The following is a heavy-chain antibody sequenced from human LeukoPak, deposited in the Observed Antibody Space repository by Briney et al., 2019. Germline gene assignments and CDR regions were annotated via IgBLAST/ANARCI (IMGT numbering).Heavy chain of an antibody. J-gene: IGHJ4*02. CDR3: AKDRRRGYYGSGSNFDY. D-gene: IGHD3-10*01. Sequence: GGSLRLPCAASGFTFDDYAMHWVRQAPGKGLEWVSGISWNSGSIDYADSVKGRFTISRDNAKNSLYLQMNSLRAEDMALYYCAKDRRRGYYGSGSNFDYWGQGTLVTVSS. V-gene: IGHV3-9*03. CDR2: ISWNSGSI. CDR1: GFTFDDYA.